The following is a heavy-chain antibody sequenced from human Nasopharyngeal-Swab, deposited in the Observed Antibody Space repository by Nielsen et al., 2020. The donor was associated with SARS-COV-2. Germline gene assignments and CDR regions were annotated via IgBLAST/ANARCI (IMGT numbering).Heavy chain of an antibody. Sequence: GESLKISCAASGFTFSSYSMNWVRQAPGKGLEWVSSISSSSSYIYYADSVKGRFTISRGNSKNTLYLQMNSLRAEDTAVYYCAKAPDILTGYYDYWGQGTLVTVSS. D-gene: IGHD3-9*01. CDR2: ISSSSSYI. J-gene: IGHJ4*02. CDR3: AKAPDILTGYYDY. V-gene: IGHV3-21*04. CDR1: GFTFSSYS.